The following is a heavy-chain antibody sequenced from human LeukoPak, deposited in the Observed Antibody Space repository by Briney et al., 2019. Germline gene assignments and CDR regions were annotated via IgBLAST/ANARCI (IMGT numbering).Heavy chain of an antibody. D-gene: IGHD2-15*01. CDR2: INPSGGST. J-gene: IGHJ5*02. CDR1: GYTFTSYY. CDR3: ARGARVLKHCSGGSCYESNWFDP. V-gene: IGHV1-46*01. Sequence: ASVKVSCKASGYTFTSYYMHWVRQAPGQGLEWMGIINPSGGSTSYAQKFQGRVTMTRDTSTSTVYMELSSLRSEDTAVYYCARGARVLKHCSGGSCYESNWFDPWGQGTLVTVSS.